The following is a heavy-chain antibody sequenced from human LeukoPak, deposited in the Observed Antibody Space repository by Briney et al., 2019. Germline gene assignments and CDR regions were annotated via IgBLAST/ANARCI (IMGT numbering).Heavy chain of an antibody. V-gene: IGHV3-30-3*01. D-gene: IGHD3-10*01. Sequence: GGSLRLSCAASGFTFSSYATHWVRQAPGKGLEWVAVISYDGSNKYYADSVKGRFTISRDNSKNTLYLQMNSLRSEDTAVYYCASPMVRGVISPLDYWGQGTLVTVSS. J-gene: IGHJ4*02. CDR2: ISYDGSNK. CDR3: ASPMVRGVISPLDY. CDR1: GFTFSSYA.